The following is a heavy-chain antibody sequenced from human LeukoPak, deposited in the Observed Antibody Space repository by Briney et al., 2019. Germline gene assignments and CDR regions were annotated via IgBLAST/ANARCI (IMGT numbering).Heavy chain of an antibody. J-gene: IGHJ4*02. CDR3: ARRDSTGWLDY. CDR1: GYSFTSYW. V-gene: IGHV5-51*01. Sequence: GESLMCSCKGSGYSFTSYWIGWVRRMPGKGLEWMGIIYPGDSDTRYSPSFQGQVTISADKSINTAYLQWSSLKASDTAMYYCARRDSTGWLDYWGQRTLVTVSS. CDR2: IYPGDSDT. D-gene: IGHD6-19*01.